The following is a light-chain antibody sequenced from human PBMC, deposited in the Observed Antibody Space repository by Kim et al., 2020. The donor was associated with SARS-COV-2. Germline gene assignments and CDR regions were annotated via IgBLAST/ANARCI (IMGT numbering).Light chain of an antibody. CDR2: YDS. Sequence: SYELTQPPSVSVAPGKTARITCGGNNIGSKSVHWYQQKPGQAPVLVIYYDSDRPSGIPERFSGSNSGNTATLTISRVEAGDEAEYYCQVWDSSSDHRVFGGGTQLTVL. CDR1: NIGSKS. J-gene: IGLJ3*02. V-gene: IGLV3-21*04. CDR3: QVWDSSSDHRV.